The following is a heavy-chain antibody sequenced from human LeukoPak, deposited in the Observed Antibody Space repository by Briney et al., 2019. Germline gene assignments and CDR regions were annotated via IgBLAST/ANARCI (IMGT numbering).Heavy chain of an antibody. J-gene: IGHJ3*02. CDR2: IYYSGST. Sequence: SETLSLTCTVSGGSISSYYWSWIGQPPGKGLEWIWYIYYSGSTNYNPSLKSRVTISVDTSKNQFSLKLSSVTAADTAVYYCARAAAGTPDAFDIWGQGTMVTVSS. D-gene: IGHD6-13*01. V-gene: IGHV4-59*01. CDR1: GGSISSYY. CDR3: ARAAAGTPDAFDI.